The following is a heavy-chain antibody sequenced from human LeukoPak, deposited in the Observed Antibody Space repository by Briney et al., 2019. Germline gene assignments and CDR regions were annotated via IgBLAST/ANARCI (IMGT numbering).Heavy chain of an antibody. V-gene: IGHV1-3*01. Sequence: GASVKVSCKASGYTFTSYAMHWVRQAPGQRLEWMGWINAGYGNTKYSQKFQGRVTITRDTSASTAYMELSSLRSEDTAVYYCARVRSIAAADGGYDYWGQGTLVTVSS. CDR2: INAGYGNT. CDR3: ARVRSIAAADGGYDY. D-gene: IGHD6-13*01. J-gene: IGHJ4*02. CDR1: GYTFTSYA.